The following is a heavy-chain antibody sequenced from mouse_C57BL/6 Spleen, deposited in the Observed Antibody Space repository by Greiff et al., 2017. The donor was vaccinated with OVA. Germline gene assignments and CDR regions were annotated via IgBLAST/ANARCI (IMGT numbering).Heavy chain of an antibody. V-gene: IGHV4-1*01. CDR3: ARRYDGYYAYAMDY. D-gene: IGHD2-3*01. Sequence: DVKLVESGGGLVQPGGSLKLSCAASGIDFSSYWMSWVRRAPGKGLEWIGEINPDSSTINYAPSLKDKFIISRDNAKNTLYLQMSKVRSEDTALYYCARRYDGYYAYAMDYWGQGTSVTVSS. CDR2: INPDSSTI. J-gene: IGHJ4*01. CDR1: GIDFSSYW.